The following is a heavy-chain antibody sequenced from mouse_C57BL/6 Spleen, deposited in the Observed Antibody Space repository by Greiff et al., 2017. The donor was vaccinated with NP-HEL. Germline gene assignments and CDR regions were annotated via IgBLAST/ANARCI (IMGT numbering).Heavy chain of an antibody. J-gene: IGHJ2*01. CDR1: GYTFTSYG. CDR2: IYPRSGNT. CDR3: ASLWEPTIIKRVGY. D-gene: IGHD2-5*01. Sequence: VQLQQSGAELARPGASVKLSCKASGYTFTSYGISWVKQRTGQGLEWIGEIYPRSGNTDYNETYKGKATLTADNTSSTAYMELRSLTSEDSAVYILASLWEPTIIKRVGYGGQGTTLTVAA. V-gene: IGHV1-81*01.